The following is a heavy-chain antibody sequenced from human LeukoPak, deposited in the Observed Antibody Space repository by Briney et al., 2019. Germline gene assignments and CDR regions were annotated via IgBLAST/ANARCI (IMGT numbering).Heavy chain of an antibody. D-gene: IGHD6-13*01. J-gene: IGHJ4*02. CDR3: ARLVQPGYFDY. CDR2: IYYSGST. V-gene: IGHV4-39*01. CDR1: GGSISSGSYY. Sequence: SQTLSLTCTVSGGSISSGSYYWGWIRQPPGKGLEWIGSIYYSGSTYYNPSLKSRVTISVDTSKNQFSLKLSSVTAADTAVYYCARLVQPGYFDYWGQGTLVTVSS.